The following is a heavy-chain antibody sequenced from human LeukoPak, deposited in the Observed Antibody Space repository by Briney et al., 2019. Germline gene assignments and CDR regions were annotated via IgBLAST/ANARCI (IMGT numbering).Heavy chain of an antibody. CDR3: ARDPNGDYIGTFDM. CDR1: GFTFSNYA. D-gene: IGHD4-17*01. V-gene: IGHV3-23*01. Sequence: GGSLRLSCAASGFTFSNYAMSWVRQAPGKGLKWVATVNDNGAATYYADSVKGRFTISRDNSYNTLYLQMNSLRVEDTAMYFCARDPNGDYIGTFDMWGRGTMVSVSS. CDR2: VNDNGAAT. J-gene: IGHJ3*02.